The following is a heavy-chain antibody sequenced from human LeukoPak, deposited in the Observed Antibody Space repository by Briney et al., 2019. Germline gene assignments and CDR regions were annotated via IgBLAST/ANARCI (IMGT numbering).Heavy chain of an antibody. CDR3: ARFYYGSGDNWFDP. V-gene: IGHV3-23*01. Sequence: GGSLRLSCAASGFTFSRYAMSWVRQAPGKGLEWVSAISGRGGSTYYADSVKGRFTISRDNSKNTLYLQMNSLRAEDTAVYYCARFYYGSGDNWFDPWGQGTLVTVSS. CDR2: ISGRGGST. D-gene: IGHD3-10*01. CDR1: GFTFSRYA. J-gene: IGHJ5*02.